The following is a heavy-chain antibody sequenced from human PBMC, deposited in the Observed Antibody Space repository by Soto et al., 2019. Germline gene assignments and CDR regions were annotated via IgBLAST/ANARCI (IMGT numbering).Heavy chain of an antibody. Sequence: PGGSLRLSCAASGFTLSSYAMSWVRQAPGKGLEWVSAISGSGGSTYYADSVKGRFTISRDNSKNTLYLQMNSLRAEDTAVYYCAKYNPLYDSSGYYYYGGTFSPIDYWGQGTLVTVSS. J-gene: IGHJ4*02. CDR1: GFTLSSYA. CDR3: AKYNPLYDSSGYYYYGGTFSPIDY. D-gene: IGHD3-22*01. CDR2: ISGSGGST. V-gene: IGHV3-23*01.